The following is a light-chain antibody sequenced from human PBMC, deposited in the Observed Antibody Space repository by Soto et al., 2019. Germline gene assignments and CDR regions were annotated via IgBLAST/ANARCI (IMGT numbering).Light chain of an antibody. J-gene: IGLJ2*01. CDR2: SNN. V-gene: IGLV1-44*01. CDR1: SSNIGSNT. Sequence: QSVLTQPPSASGTPGQRVTISCSGRSSNIGSNTVNWYQQLPGTAPKLLIYSNNQRPSGVPERFSGSTSGTSASLAISGLQSEDEADDYCAAWDDSLNGVVFGGGTKLTVL. CDR3: AAWDDSLNGVV.